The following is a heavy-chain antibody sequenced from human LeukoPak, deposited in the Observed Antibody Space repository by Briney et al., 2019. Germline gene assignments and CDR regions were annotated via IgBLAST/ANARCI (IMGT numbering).Heavy chain of an antibody. Sequence: PSETLSLTCTVSGGSISSGSYYWSWIRQPAGKGLEWIGRIYTSGSTNYNPSLKSRVTISVDTSRNQLSLKLSSVTAADTAVYYCARDYSGSLAWGQGTLVTVSS. J-gene: IGHJ5*02. CDR3: ARDYSGSLA. D-gene: IGHD1-26*01. CDR2: IYTSGST. V-gene: IGHV4-61*02. CDR1: GGSISSGSYY.